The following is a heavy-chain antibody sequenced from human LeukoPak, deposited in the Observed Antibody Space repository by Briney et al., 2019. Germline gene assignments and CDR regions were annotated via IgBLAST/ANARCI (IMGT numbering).Heavy chain of an antibody. J-gene: IGHJ3*02. Sequence: GRSLRLSCAASGFTFSSYEMNWVRQAPGKGLEWVSYISGSSTYYADSVKGRFTISRDNAKNSLYLQMNSLRAEDTAVYYCARCPRSSDAFDIWGQGTMVTVSS. V-gene: IGHV3-48*03. CDR1: GFTFSSYE. CDR2: ISGSST. CDR3: ARCPRSSDAFDI.